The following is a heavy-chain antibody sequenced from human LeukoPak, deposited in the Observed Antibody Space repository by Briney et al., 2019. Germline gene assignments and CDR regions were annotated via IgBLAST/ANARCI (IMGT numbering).Heavy chain of an antibody. D-gene: IGHD2-8*01. J-gene: IGHJ4*02. CDR2: ISGSGGST. CDR3: AKDSHGTYCTNGVCYTPPDY. Sequence: GGSLRLSCAASGFTFSSYAMSWVRQAPGKGLEWVSAISGSGGSTYYADSVKGRFTISRDNSKNTLYLQMNSLRAEDTAAYYCAKDSHGTYCTNGVCYTPPDYWGQGTLVTVSS. V-gene: IGHV3-23*01. CDR1: GFTFSSYA.